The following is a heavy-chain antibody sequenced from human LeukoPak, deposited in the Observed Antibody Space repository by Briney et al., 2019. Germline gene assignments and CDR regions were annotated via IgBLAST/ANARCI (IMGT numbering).Heavy chain of an antibody. CDR3: ARQYYHDSSGYPFDY. D-gene: IGHD3-22*01. J-gene: IGHJ4*02. V-gene: IGHV3-74*01. CDR2: INTDGSGT. CDR1: GFTFSSYW. Sequence: GGSLRLSCAASGFTFSSYWMHWVRQAPGKGLVWVSRINTDGSGTNSADSVKGRFTISRDNAKNTLYLQMNSLRAEDTAVYYCARQYYHDSSGYPFDYWGQGTLVTVSS.